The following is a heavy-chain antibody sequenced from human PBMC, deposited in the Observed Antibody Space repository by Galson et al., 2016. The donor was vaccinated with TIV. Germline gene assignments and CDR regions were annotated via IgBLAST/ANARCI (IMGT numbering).Heavy chain of an antibody. D-gene: IGHD6-13*01. V-gene: IGHV5-51*03. CDR2: IFPNDSDI. CDR3: ARASSSPTRFD. J-gene: IGHJ4*02. CDR1: GYNFRSYW. Sequence: SGAEVNKPGESLKISCKDSGYNFRSYWIAWVRQMPGKGFEWLGIIFPNDSDIRYSPYFRGLVTMSADKSTSTAYLQCSSLKASDPAVYYGARASSSPTRFDWGQGTLVTVSS.